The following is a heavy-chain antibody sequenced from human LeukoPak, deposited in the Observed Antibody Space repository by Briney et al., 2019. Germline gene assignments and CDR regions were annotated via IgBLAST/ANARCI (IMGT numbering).Heavy chain of an antibody. CDR3: ARGRRYSYADQCHGMDV. Sequence: PSETLSLTCTVSGGSISSSNYYWGWIRQPPGKGLEWIGSIYYSGSTYYNPSLKSRGTISVDTSKNQFSLKLSSVTAADMAVYYCARGRRYSYADQCHGMDVWGQGTTVTVSS. CDR2: IYYSGST. V-gene: IGHV4-39*01. D-gene: IGHD5-18*01. CDR1: GGSISSSNYY. J-gene: IGHJ6*02.